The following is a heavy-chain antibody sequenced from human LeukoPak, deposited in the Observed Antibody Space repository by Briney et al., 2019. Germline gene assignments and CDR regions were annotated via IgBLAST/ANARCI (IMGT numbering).Heavy chain of an antibody. J-gene: IGHJ6*02. V-gene: IGHV4-4*07. CDR2: IYTSGST. Sequence: PSETLSLTCTVSGGSISSYYWSWIRQPAGKGLEWIGRIYTSGSTNYNPALKGRVTMSVDTSKNQFSLKLSSVTAADTAVYYCARDDTAMGFGGYYYGMDVWGQGTTVTVSS. CDR1: GGSISSYY. D-gene: IGHD5-18*01. CDR3: ARDDTAMGFGGYYYGMDV.